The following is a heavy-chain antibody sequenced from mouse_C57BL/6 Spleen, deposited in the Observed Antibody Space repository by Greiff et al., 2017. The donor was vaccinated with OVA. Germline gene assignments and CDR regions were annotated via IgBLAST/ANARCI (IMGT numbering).Heavy chain of an antibody. CDR1: GYTFTDHT. J-gene: IGHJ1*03. CDR2: IYPRDGST. D-gene: IGHD2-4*01. Sequence: VQLQESDAELVKPGASVKISCKVSGYTFTDHTIHWMKQRPEQGLEWIGYIYPRDGSTKYNEKFKGKATLTADKSSSTAYMQLNSLTSEDSAVYFCARTYYDYDAYFDVWGTGTTVTVSS. V-gene: IGHV1-78*01. CDR3: ARTYYDYDAYFDV.